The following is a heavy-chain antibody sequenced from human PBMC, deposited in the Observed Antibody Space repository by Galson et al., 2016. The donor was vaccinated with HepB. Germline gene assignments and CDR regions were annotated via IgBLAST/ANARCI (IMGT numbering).Heavy chain of an antibody. CDR1: GFNFWDYW. CDR2: IKEDGSQK. J-gene: IGHJ4*02. Sequence: SLRLSCAASGFNFWDYWMSWVRQAPGKGPEWVANIKEDGSQKDYVDSVKDRFTISRDNAKNSLYLQMNSLRAEDTAVYYCVSQTGPTFWGQGTLGTVSS. D-gene: IGHD3-9*01. CDR3: VSQTGPTF. V-gene: IGHV3-7*01.